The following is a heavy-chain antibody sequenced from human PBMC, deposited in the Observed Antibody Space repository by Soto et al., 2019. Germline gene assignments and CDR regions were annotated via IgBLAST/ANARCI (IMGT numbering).Heavy chain of an antibody. J-gene: IGHJ1*01. CDR3: TTDFFIVGATAEYFQH. CDR2: IKSKTDGGTT. V-gene: IGHV3-15*01. CDR1: GFTFSNAW. D-gene: IGHD1-26*01. Sequence: GESLKISCAASGFTFSNAWMSWVRQAPGKGLEWVGRIKSKTDGGTTDYAAPVKGRFTISRDDSKNTLYLQMNSLKTEDTAVYYCTTDFFIVGATAEYFQHWGQGTLVTVSS.